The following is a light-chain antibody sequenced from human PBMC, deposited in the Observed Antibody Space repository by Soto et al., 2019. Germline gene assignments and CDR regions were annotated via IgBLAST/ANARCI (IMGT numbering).Light chain of an antibody. J-gene: IGKJ4*01. CDR3: QQYYSYPLLT. Sequence: AIRMTQSPSSLSASTGDRVTITCRASQGISSYLAWYQQKPGKAPKLLICAASTLQSGVPSRFSGSGSGTDFTLTISCLQSEDFATYYCQQYYSYPLLTFGGGTKVDIK. CDR1: QGISSY. CDR2: AAS. V-gene: IGKV1-8*01.